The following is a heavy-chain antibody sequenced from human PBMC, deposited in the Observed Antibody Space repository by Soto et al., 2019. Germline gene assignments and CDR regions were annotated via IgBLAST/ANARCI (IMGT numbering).Heavy chain of an antibody. J-gene: IGHJ4*02. CDR2: ISGSGGST. V-gene: IGHV3-23*01. D-gene: IGHD5-12*01. CDR3: AKDLLRYVEMATIMDY. Sequence: EVQLLESGGGLVQPGGSLRLSCAASGFTFSSYAMSWVRQAPGKGLEWVSAISGSGGSTYYADSVKGRFTISRDNSKNTLYLQMNSMRAEDTAVYYCAKDLLRYVEMATIMDYWGQRTLVTVSS. CDR1: GFTFSSYA.